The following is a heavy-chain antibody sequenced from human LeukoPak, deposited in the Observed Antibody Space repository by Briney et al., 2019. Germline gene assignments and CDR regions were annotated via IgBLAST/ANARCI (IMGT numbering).Heavy chain of an antibody. V-gene: IGHV4-4*07. J-gene: IGHJ5*02. CDR3: ARARSSGSSFWFDP. Sequence: PSETLSLTCTVSGGSISSYYWSWIRQPAGEGLEWIGRIYTSGSTNYNPSLKSRVTMSVDTSKNQFSLKLSSVTAADTAVYYCARARSSGSSFWFDPWGQGTLVTVSS. D-gene: IGHD6-19*01. CDR2: IYTSGST. CDR1: GGSISSYY.